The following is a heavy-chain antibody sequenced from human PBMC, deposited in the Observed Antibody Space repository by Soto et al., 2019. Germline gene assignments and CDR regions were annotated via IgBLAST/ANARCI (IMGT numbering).Heavy chain of an antibody. D-gene: IGHD6-13*01. CDR1: GGSISSGDYY. CDR2: IYYSGST. J-gene: IGHJ6*02. CDR3: ARDHGAAGPYYYGMDV. Sequence: SETLSLTCTVSGGSISSGDYYWSWIRQPPGKGLEWIGYIYYSGSTYYNPSLKSRVTISVDTSKNQFSLKLSAVTAADTAVYYCARDHGAAGPYYYGMDVWGQGTTVTVSS. V-gene: IGHV4-30-4*01.